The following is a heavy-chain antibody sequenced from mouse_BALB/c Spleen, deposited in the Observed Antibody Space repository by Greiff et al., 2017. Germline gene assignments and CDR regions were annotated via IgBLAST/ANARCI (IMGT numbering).Heavy chain of an antibody. CDR3: ARRAGPGAMDY. CDR2: ISYDGSN. V-gene: IGHV3-6*02. Sequence: EVKLEESGPGLVKPSQSLSLTCSVTGYSITSGYYWNWIRQFPGNKLEWMGYISYDGSNNYNPSLKNRISITRDTSKNQFFLKLNSVTTEDTATYYCARRAGPGAMDYWGQGTSVTVSS. D-gene: IGHD3-1*01. J-gene: IGHJ4*01. CDR1: GYSITSGYY.